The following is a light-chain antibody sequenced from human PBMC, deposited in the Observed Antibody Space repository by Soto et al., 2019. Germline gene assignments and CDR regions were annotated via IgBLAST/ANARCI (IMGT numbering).Light chain of an antibody. J-gene: IGKJ3*01. CDR1: QGINNY. CDR3: QNYSSVPV. Sequence: DIPMTQSPSSLSASVGDRVTITCRASQGINNYVAWYQQKPGKPHKLLIYAASTLQSGVPSRFSGSGSGTDFTLTINSLQPEDVATYSCQNYSSVPVFGPGTKVDIK. V-gene: IGKV1-27*01. CDR2: AAS.